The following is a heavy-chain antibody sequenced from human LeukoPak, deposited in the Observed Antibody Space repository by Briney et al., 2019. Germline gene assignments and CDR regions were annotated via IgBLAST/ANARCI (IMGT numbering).Heavy chain of an antibody. J-gene: IGHJ4*02. D-gene: IGHD4-17*01. CDR3: ARDYGDYGDY. CDR2: IKQDGSEK. CDR1: GFTFSSYA. V-gene: IGHV3-7*03. Sequence: GGSLRLSCAASGFTFSSYAMSWVRQAPGKGLEWVANIKQDGSEKYYVDSVKGRFTISRDNAKNSLYLQMNSLRAEDTAVYYCARDYGDYGDYWGQGTLVTVSS.